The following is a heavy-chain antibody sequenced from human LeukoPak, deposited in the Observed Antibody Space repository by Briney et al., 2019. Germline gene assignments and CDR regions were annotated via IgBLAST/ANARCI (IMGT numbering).Heavy chain of an antibody. D-gene: IGHD2-15*01. V-gene: IGHV3-23*01. CDR1: GFTLGSFA. CDR2: VSGSDGRT. J-gene: IGHJ4*02. Sequence: GGSLRLSWAASGFTLGSFAMTWVRQAPGKGLEWVSAVSGSDGRTFYADSVKGRFTISRDNSKNTLSLQMNSLRAEDTAIYYCAKIHVTPSSCDEFDYWGQGTLVTVSS. CDR3: AKIHVTPSSCDEFDY.